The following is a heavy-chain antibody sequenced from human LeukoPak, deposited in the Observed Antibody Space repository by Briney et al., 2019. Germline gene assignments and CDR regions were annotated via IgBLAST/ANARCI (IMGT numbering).Heavy chain of an antibody. CDR1: GYTFTSYG. J-gene: IGHJ5*02. V-gene: IGHV1-18*01. CDR3: ARDRPLRYFGQVAPNWFDP. D-gene: IGHD3-9*01. CDR2: ISAYNGNT. Sequence: ASVKVSCKASGYTFTSYGISWVRQAPGQGLEWMGWISAYNGNTNYAQKLQGKVTMTTDTSRSTAYMELRSLRSDDTAVYYCARDRPLRYFGQVAPNWFDPWGQGTLVTVSS.